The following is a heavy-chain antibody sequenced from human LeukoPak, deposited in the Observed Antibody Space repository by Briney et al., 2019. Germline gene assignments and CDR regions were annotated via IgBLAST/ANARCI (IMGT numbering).Heavy chain of an antibody. CDR3: ASSSGWYFDY. CDR1: GGSISSYY. Sequence: SETLSLTCAVSGGSISSYYWSWIRQPPGKGLEWVGYIYYSGSTNYNPSLKSRVTISVDTSKNQFSLKLSSVTAADTAVYYCASSSGWYFDYWGQGTLVTVSS. D-gene: IGHD6-19*01. J-gene: IGHJ4*02. V-gene: IGHV4-59*01. CDR2: IYYSGST.